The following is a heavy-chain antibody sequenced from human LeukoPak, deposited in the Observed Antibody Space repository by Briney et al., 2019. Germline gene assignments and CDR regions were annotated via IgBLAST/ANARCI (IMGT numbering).Heavy chain of an antibody. CDR1: GFTFSSYA. J-gene: IGHJ6*02. V-gene: IGHV3-23*01. CDR3: AKDRDYGDYQQDYYYYYGMDV. CDR2: ISGSGGST. D-gene: IGHD4-17*01. Sequence: PGGSLRLSCAASGFTFSSYAMSWVRQAPGKGLEWVSAISGSGGSTYYADSVKGRFTISRDNSKNTLYLQMNSLRAEDTAVYYCAKDRDYGDYQQDYYYYYGMDVWGQGTTVTVSS.